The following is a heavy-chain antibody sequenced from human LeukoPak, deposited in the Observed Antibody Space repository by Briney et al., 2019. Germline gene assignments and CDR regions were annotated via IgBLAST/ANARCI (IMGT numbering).Heavy chain of an antibody. CDR3: AREGLGLRLGELSSFDY. CDR2: ISSSSSYI. CDR1: GFTFSSYS. V-gene: IGHV3-21*01. Sequence: GGSLRLSCAASGFTFSSYSMNWVRQAPGKGLEWVSSISSSSSYIYYADSVKGRFTISRDNAKNSLYLQMNSLRAEDTAVYYCAREGLGLRLGELSSFDYWGQGTLVSVSS. J-gene: IGHJ4*02. D-gene: IGHD3-16*02.